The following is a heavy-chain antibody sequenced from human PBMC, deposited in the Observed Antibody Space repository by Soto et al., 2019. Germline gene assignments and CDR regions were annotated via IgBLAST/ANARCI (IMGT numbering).Heavy chain of an antibody. CDR2: IIPIFGTA. D-gene: IGHD5-18*01. V-gene: IGHV1-69*13. Sequence: SVNVSCKSSGGTFSSYAISWGRQAPGQGLECMGWIIPIFGTANYAQKFQGRVTITADESTSTAYMELSSLRSEDTAVYYCATAPRLDTAMEGYYYGMDVWGQGTTVTVSS. CDR3: ATAPRLDTAMEGYYYGMDV. CDR1: GGTFSSYA. J-gene: IGHJ6*02.